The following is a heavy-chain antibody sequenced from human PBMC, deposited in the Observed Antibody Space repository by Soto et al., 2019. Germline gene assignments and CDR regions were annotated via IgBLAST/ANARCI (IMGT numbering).Heavy chain of an antibody. D-gene: IGHD2-2*02. V-gene: IGHV3-23*01. CDR3: AREYRNWFDP. Sequence: GGSLRLSCAASGFTFSSYAMSWVRQAPGKGLEWASAISGSGGSTYYADSVKGRFTISRDNAKNSLYLQMNSLRAEDTAVYYCAREYRNWFDPWGQGTLVTVSS. J-gene: IGHJ5*02. CDR2: ISGSGGST. CDR1: GFTFSSYA.